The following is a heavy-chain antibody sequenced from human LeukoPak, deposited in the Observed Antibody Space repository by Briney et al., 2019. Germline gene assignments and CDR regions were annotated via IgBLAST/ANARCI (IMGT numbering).Heavy chain of an antibody. CDR2: ISSSGSTI. CDR1: GFTFSDYY. J-gene: IGHJ6*03. D-gene: IGHD6-19*01. Sequence: GGSLRLSCAASGFTFSDYYMSWIRQAPGKGLEWVSYISSSGSTIYYADSVKGRFTISRDNAKNSLYLQMNSLRAEDTAVYYCASSHSSGWYGYYYYYMDVWGKGTTVTVSS. V-gene: IGHV3-11*04. CDR3: ASSHSSGWYGYYYYYMDV.